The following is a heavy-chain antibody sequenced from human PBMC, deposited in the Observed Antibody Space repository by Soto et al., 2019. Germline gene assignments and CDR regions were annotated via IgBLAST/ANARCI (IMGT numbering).Heavy chain of an antibody. V-gene: IGHV3-30*18. CDR3: AKDTYYHDSTGYYVFDY. D-gene: IGHD3-22*01. CDR2: ISYDGGNE. CDR1: GFAFRSYG. J-gene: IGHJ4*02. Sequence: QVQLVESGGGVVQPGRSLGLSCTVSGFAFRSYGLHWVRQAPGKGLEWVAVISYDGGNERYAESVKGRFTISRDNSKNTLYLQMNSLSAEDTAVYYCAKDTYYHDSTGYYVFDYWGQGTLVTVSS.